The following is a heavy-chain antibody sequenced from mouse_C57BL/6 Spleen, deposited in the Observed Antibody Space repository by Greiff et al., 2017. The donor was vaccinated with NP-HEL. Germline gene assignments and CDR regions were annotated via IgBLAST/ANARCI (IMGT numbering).Heavy chain of an antibody. CDR1: GFSLTSYG. Sequence: QVQLQQSGPGLVAPSQSLSITCTVSGFSLTSYGVHWVRQPPGKGLEWLVVIWSDGSTTYNSALKSRLSISKDNSKSQVFLKMNSLQTDDTAMYYCARPLYGYLYAMDYWGQGTSVTVSS. V-gene: IGHV2-6*03. J-gene: IGHJ4*01. CDR3: ARPLYGYLYAMDY. CDR2: IWSDGST. D-gene: IGHD2-2*01.